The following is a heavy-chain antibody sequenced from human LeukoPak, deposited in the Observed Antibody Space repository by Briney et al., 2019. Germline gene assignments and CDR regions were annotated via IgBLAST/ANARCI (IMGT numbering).Heavy chain of an antibody. CDR2: IIPIFGTA. D-gene: IGHD5-12*01. CDR3: ARLATSEDAFDI. Sequence: SVKVSCKASGGTFSSYAISWVRQAPGQGLEWMGGIIPIFGTADYAQKFQGRVTITADESTSTAYMELSSLRSEDTAVYYCARLATSEDAFDIWGQGTMVTVSS. V-gene: IGHV1-69*01. J-gene: IGHJ3*02. CDR1: GGTFSSYA.